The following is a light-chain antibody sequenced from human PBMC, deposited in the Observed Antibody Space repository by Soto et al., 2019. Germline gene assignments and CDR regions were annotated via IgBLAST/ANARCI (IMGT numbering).Light chain of an antibody. CDR3: RQALQALFT. V-gene: IGKV2-28*01. CDR1: QSLLHSNGYNY. J-gene: IGKJ3*01. Sequence: DIVMTQSPLSLPVTPGEPASISCRSSQSLLHSNGYNYLDWYLQKPGPSPQLLLYLGPNRASVVTDRFSGSSSGTDVTLKISRVEAEEVGGHYCRQALQALFTFGPGTKVDIK. CDR2: LGP.